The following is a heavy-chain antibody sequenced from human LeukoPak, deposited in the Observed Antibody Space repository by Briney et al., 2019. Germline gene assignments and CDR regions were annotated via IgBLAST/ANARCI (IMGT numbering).Heavy chain of an antibody. D-gene: IGHD4-17*01. V-gene: IGHV4-38-2*02. J-gene: IGHJ4*02. CDR3: ARHESGDLIFDY. Sequence: PSETLSLTCTVSGYSTSSGYYWGWIRQPPGKGQEWIGSIYHSGSTYYNPSLKSRVTISVDTSRNQFSLKLSSVTAADTAVYYCARHESGDLIFDYWGQGTLVTVSS. CDR2: IYHSGST. CDR1: GYSTSSGYY.